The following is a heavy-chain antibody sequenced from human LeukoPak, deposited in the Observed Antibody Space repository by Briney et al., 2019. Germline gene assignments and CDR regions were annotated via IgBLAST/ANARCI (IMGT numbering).Heavy chain of an antibody. D-gene: IGHD3-22*01. Sequence: GGSLRLSCAVSRFAFSNYGMSWVRQAPGKGLEWVSAISGSGGSTYYADSVKGRFTISRDNSKNTLYLQMNSLRAEDTALYYCAKSSYYDTSGSYREYYFDYWGQGALVTVSS. CDR1: RFAFSNYG. V-gene: IGHV3-23*01. CDR2: ISGSGGST. J-gene: IGHJ4*02. CDR3: AKSSYYDTSGSYREYYFDY.